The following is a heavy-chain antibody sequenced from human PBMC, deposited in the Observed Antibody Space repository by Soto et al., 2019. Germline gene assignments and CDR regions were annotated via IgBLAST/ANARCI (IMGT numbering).Heavy chain of an antibody. CDR2: MHHTQGT. V-gene: IGHV4-59*01. CDR3: ARVPFVGYFDWLDP. J-gene: IGHJ5*01. CDR1: GASISSYY. Sequence: SETLSLTCSVSGASISSYYWTWIRQPPGGGLEWIGYMHHTQGTNDNPSLRGRVHMSIDTSMNQFSLRLTSVTAADTAVYYCARVPFVGYFDWLDPWRQGTLVTVSS. D-gene: IGHD3-9*01.